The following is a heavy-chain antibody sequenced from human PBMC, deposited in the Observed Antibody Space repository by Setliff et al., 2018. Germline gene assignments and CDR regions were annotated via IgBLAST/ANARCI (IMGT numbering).Heavy chain of an antibody. CDR2: IHYSGST. V-gene: IGHV4-59*08. D-gene: IGHD2-15*01. CDR3: ARGYCSGGSCFSIPPPSSEYHYYMDV. CDR1: GGSISSYY. Sequence: SETLSLTCTVSGGSISSYYWSWIRQPPGKGLEWIGSIHYSGSTNYNPSLKSRLTISVDTAKTQFSLKMSSVTAADTAVYYCARGYCSGGSCFSIPPPSSEYHYYMDVRGKGTTVTVS. J-gene: IGHJ6*03.